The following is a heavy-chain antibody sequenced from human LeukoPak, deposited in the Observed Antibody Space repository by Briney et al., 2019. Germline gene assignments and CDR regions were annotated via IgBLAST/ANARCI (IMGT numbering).Heavy chain of an antibody. V-gene: IGHV3-23*01. D-gene: IGHD3-10*01. CDR3: AKYLGSGTPFDY. Sequence: GESLRLSCAASGFTFSSFVMTWVRQAPGTGLEWVSSISSSGGSTYYADSVKGRFTISRDNSKNTLLLQMNSLRAEDTAVYYCAKYLGSGTPFDYWGPGTLVTVSS. CDR2: ISSSGGST. J-gene: IGHJ4*02. CDR1: GFTFSSFV.